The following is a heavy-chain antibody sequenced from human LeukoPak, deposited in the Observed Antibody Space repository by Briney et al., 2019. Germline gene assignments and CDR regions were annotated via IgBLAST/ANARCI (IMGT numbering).Heavy chain of an antibody. CDR2: INHSGST. D-gene: IGHD1-26*01. V-gene: IGHV4-34*01. CDR3: ARRAAYSGSYPY. CDR1: GGSFSGYY. J-gene: IGHJ4*02. Sequence: SETLSLTCAVYGGSFSGYYWSWIRQPPGKGLEWIGEINHSGSTNYNPSPKSRVTISVDTSKNQFSLKLSSVTAADTAVYYCARRAAYSGSYPYWGQGTLVTVSS.